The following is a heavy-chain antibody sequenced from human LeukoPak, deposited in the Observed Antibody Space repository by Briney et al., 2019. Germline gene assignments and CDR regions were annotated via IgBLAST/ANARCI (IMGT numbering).Heavy chain of an antibody. J-gene: IGHJ3*02. CDR2: ISSSGSTI. CDR1: GFTFSDYY. CDR3: AKDRGGYEPDDAFDI. V-gene: IGHV3-11*01. D-gene: IGHD5-12*01. Sequence: GGSLRLSCAASGFTFSDYYMSWIRQAPGKGLEWVSYISSSGSTIYYADSVKGRFTISRDNAKNSLYLQMNSLRAEDTAVYYCAKDRGGYEPDDAFDIWGQGTMVTVSS.